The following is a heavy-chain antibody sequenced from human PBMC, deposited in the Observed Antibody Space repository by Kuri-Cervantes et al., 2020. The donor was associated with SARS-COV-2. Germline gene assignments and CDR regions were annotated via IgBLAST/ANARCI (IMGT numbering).Heavy chain of an antibody. V-gene: IGHV1-8*02. CDR1: GYTFTSYG. CDR3: YCAPKEGFDS. Sequence: SVNVSCKPSGYTFTSYGISCVQQATGQGLEWMGMVKTNSGNTLYAQIFQSRVTMTRDTSTSTVYLELSSLTSEDTAIYYCYCAPKEGFDSWGQGTLVTVSS. D-gene: IGHD2-21*01. J-gene: IGHJ4*02. CDR2: VKTNSGNT.